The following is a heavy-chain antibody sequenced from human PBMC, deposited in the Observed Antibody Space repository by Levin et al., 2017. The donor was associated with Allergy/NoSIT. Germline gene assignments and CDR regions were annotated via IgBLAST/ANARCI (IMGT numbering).Heavy chain of an antibody. J-gene: IGHJ4*02. Sequence: PGGSLRLSCTVSGGSISSYYWSWIRQPPGKGLEWIGYIYYSGSTNYNPSLKSRVTISVDTSKNQFSLKLSSVTAADTAVYYCARGYGPQPQRRLQFDYWGQGTLVTVSS. CDR2: IYYSGST. CDR1: GGSISSYY. V-gene: IGHV4-59*08. CDR3: ARGYGPQPQRRLQFDY. D-gene: IGHD1-1*01.